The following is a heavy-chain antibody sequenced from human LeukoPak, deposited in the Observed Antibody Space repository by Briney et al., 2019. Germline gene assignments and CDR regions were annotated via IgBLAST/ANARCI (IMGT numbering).Heavy chain of an antibody. V-gene: IGHV1-2*02. CDR2: INPNSGDT. CDR3: VRGSSTYFDY. Sequence: PSVKVSCKASGYTFTGYNMHWVRQAPGQGLEWMGWINPNSGDTNYAQRFQGRVTMTRDTSISTAYMELSRLRSDDTAMYYCVRGSSTYFDYWGQGTLVTVSS. CDR1: GYTFTGYN. J-gene: IGHJ4*02.